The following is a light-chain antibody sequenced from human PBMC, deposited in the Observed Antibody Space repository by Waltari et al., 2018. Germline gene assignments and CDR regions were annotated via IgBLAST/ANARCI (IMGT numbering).Light chain of an antibody. CDR1: QGIGNN. V-gene: IGKV1-39*01. J-gene: IGKJ2*03. Sequence: DIQMTQSPSSLSASVGDTVTITCQASQGIGNNLNWYQQKRGKAPTLLIYRTSGLQDGIPSRFRGSGSGTEFSLTISSLQPEDFATYRCQQGDSDPYSFGQGTKVEI. CDR2: RTS. CDR3: QQGDSDPYS.